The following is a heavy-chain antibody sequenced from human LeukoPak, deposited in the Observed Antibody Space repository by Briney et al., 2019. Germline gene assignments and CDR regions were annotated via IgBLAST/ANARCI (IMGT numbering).Heavy chain of an antibody. CDR1: GYTFTSYG. Sequence: ASVKVSCKASGYTFTSYGISWVRQAPGQGLEWMGWISAYNGNTNYAQKLQGRVTMTTDTSTSTAYMELRSLRSDDTAVYYCARVPVGFGELFASYNWFDPWGQGTLVTVSS. V-gene: IGHV1-18*01. D-gene: IGHD3-10*01. CDR2: ISAYNGNT. J-gene: IGHJ5*02. CDR3: ARVPVGFGELFASYNWFDP.